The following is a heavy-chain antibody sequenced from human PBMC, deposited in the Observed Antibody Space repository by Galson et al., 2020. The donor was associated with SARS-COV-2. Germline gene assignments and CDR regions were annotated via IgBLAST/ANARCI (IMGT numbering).Heavy chain of an antibody. CDR3: ARVTQLVGVEVVANWFDP. Sequence: SGPTLVKPTQTLTLTCTFSGFSLTTAGMCVSWIRQPPGKALEWLARIDWDDDKYYSASLKTRLTISKDTSKNQVVLTMTNMDPVDTATYYCARVTQLVGVEVVANWFDPWGQGTLVTVSS. V-gene: IGHV2-70*11. CDR1: GFSLTTAGMC. J-gene: IGHJ5*02. D-gene: IGHD2-15*01. CDR2: IDWDDDK.